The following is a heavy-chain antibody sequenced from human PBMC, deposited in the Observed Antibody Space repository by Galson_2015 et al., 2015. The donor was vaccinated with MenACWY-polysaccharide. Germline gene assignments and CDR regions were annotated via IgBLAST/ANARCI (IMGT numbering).Heavy chain of an antibody. Sequence: SLRLSCAASGFTFSDSYMHWIRQAPGKGLEWVSYISDSGSAIYFADSVKGRFTISRDNAKNSLYLQMNSLRDDDTAVYYCARVLKGLVGATPDYWGQGTLVTVSS. V-gene: IGHV3-11*04. D-gene: IGHD1-26*01. J-gene: IGHJ4*02. CDR2: ISDSGSAI. CDR1: GFTFSDSY. CDR3: ARVLKGLVGATPDY.